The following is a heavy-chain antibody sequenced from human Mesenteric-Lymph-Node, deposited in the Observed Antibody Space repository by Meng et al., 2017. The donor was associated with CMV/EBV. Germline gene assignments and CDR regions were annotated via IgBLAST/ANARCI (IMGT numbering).Heavy chain of an antibody. CDR3: ARDENDFWSGYPYYYGMDV. J-gene: IGHJ6*02. D-gene: IGHD3-3*01. V-gene: IGHV3-64*02. CDR1: GFTFSSYA. CDR2: ISSNGGST. Sequence: GESLKISCAASGFTFSSYAMHWVRQAPGKGLEYVSAISSNGGSTYYADSVKGRFTISRDNSKNTLYLQMGSLGAEDMAVYYCARDENDFWSGYPYYYGMDVWGQGTTVTVSS.